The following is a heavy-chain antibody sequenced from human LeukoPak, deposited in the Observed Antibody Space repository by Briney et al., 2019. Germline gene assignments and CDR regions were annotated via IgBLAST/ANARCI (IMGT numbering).Heavy chain of an antibody. D-gene: IGHD2-2*01. CDR2: INHSGST. J-gene: IGHJ3*02. Sequence: SETLSLTCAVYGGSFSGYYCSWIRQPPGKGLEWIGEINHSGSTNYNPSLKSRVTISVDTSKNQFSLKLSSVTAADTAVYYCARGRIVVVPAAKTYDAFDIWGQGTMVTVSS. CDR3: ARGRIVVVPAAKTYDAFDI. V-gene: IGHV4-34*01. CDR1: GGSFSGYY.